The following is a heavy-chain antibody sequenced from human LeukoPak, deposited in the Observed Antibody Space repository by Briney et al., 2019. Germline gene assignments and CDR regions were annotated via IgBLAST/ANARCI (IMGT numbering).Heavy chain of an antibody. CDR1: GYTFTSYY. J-gene: IGHJ6*03. D-gene: IGHD3-16*01. CDR2: INPSGGST. Sequence: ASVKVSCKASGYTFTSYYMHWVRQAPGQGLEWMGIINPSGGSTSYAQKFQGRVTMTRDTSTSTVYMELSRLRSDDTAVYYCARVSPWHYYYMDVWGKGTTVTISS. CDR3: ARVSPWHYYYMDV. V-gene: IGHV1-46*01.